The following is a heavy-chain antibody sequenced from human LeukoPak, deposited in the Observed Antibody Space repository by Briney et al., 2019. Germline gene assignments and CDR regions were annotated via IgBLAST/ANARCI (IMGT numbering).Heavy chain of an antibody. CDR3: VRDNDSIFDY. CDR2: IHSDGSTT. Sequence: SGGSLRLSCAASGFTFSSFWMHWVRQAPGKGLMWVSRIHSDGSTTTYADSVKGRFTISRDNAKNTLYLQMNSLRAEDTAVYHCVRDNDSIFDYWGQGTLVTVSS. J-gene: IGHJ4*02. D-gene: IGHD1-1*01. V-gene: IGHV3-74*03. CDR1: GFTFSSFW.